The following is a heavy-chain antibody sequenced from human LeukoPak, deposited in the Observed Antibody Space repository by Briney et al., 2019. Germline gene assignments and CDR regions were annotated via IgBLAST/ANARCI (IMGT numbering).Heavy chain of an antibody. CDR1: GSRFTTYW. Sequence: GESLKISCKASGSRFTTYWIGLVRQLPGKGLEWMGIIYPGDSDTRYTPSFQGQVTISADKSITTAYLQWSSLKASDTAMYSCARRHVYSSSPGDWYFDLWGRGTLVTVSS. V-gene: IGHV5-51*01. CDR2: IYPGDSDT. CDR3: ARRHVYSSSPGDWYFDL. D-gene: IGHD6-6*01. J-gene: IGHJ2*01.